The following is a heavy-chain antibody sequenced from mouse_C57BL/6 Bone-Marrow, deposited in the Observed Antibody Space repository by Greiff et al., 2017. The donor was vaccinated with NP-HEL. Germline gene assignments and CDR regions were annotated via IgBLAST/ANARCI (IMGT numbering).Heavy chain of an antibody. J-gene: IGHJ1*03. V-gene: IGHV1-82*01. CDR3: ARSYYGSPNWYFDV. D-gene: IGHD1-1*01. CDR1: GYAFSSSW. Sequence: VQLQQSGPELVKPGASVKISCKASGYAFSSSWMNWVKQRPGKGLEWIGRIYPGDGATNYNGKFKGKATLTADKSSSTAYMQLSSLTSEDSAVYFCARSYYGSPNWYFDVWGTGTTVTVSS. CDR2: IYPGDGAT.